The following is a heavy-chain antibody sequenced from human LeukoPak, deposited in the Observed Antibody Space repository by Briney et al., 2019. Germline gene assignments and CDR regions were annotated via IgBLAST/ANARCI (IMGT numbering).Heavy chain of an antibody. CDR3: SRNRAIVGAIFDY. CDR2: IRSRAYGGTT. J-gene: IGHJ4*02. Sequence: GGSLRLSCTASGFTFGDYAMNWFRQAPGKGLEWVGFIRSRAYGGTTEYASSVKGRFTVSGDDSKSIAYLQMNSLKIEDAAVYYCSRNRAIVGAIFDYWGQGTLLTVSS. V-gene: IGHV3-49*03. D-gene: IGHD1-26*01. CDR1: GFTFGDYA.